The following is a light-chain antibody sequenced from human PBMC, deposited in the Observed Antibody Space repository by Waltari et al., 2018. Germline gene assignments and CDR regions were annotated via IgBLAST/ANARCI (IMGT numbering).Light chain of an antibody. Sequence: QSVLIQPPSASGTPGQRVTISCSGSSSNIGNNVVNWYQQVPGTAPKLLIYTYNDGPSGVPDRLFGSKSGTSASLAINGLQSEDEADYYCTSWDESLNGWVIGGGTKLTVL. CDR2: TYN. J-gene: IGLJ3*02. V-gene: IGLV1-44*01. CDR3: TSWDESLNGWV. CDR1: SSNIGNNV.